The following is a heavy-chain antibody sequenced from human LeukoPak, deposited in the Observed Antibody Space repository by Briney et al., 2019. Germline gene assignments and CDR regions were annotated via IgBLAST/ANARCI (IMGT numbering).Heavy chain of an antibody. CDR1: GGSVNRGTFF. V-gene: IGHV4-61*01. CDR3: ARSPSGYRFDS. CDR2: ISNSGST. J-gene: IGHJ4*02. Sequence: SETLSLTCAVSGGSVNRGTFFWTWIRKPPGKGLEWIGYISNSGSTNYHPSLKSRVTTSSDTSKTQFTLKLTSVTAADTAVYFCARSPSGYRFDSWGQGTLVTVSS. D-gene: IGHD3-22*01.